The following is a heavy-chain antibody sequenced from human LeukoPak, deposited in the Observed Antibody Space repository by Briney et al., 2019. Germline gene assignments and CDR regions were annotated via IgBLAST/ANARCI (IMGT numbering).Heavy chain of an antibody. CDR3: ARGGKAAVRFDL. CDR1: GGSISSGDYY. V-gene: IGHV4-30-4*01. D-gene: IGHD2-15*01. Sequence: SETLSRTCTVSGGSISSGDYYWSWIRQPPGKGLEWIGYIHYSGSTYYNPSLKSRVTISVETSKNQFSLKLSSVTAADTAVYYCARGGKAAVRFDLWGRGTLVTVSS. CDR2: IHYSGST. J-gene: IGHJ2*01.